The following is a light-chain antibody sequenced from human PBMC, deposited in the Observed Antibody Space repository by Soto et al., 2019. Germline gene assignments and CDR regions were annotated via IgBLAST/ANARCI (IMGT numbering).Light chain of an antibody. CDR1: QSVSSSY. CDR2: GAS. Sequence: EIVLTQSPGTLSLSPGERATLSCRASQSVSSSYLAWSQQKPGQAPRLLIYGASSRATCIPDRFSGSGSGTDFTLTISRLEPEDCAVYYCQQYGSSPGTFGQGTKVEIK. CDR3: QQYGSSPGT. V-gene: IGKV3-20*01. J-gene: IGKJ1*01.